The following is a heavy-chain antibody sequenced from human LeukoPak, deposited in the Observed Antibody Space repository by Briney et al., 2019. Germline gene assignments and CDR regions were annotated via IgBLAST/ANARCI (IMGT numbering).Heavy chain of an antibody. CDR1: GGSIISGSYY. Sequence: PSETLSLTCTVSGGSIISGSYYWSWIRQPAGKGLEWIGRISSSGNTNYNPSLQSRVTISIDTYKNQLSLKLSSVTAADTAVYYCARSPSAGWFDPWGQGTLVTVSS. CDR3: ARSPSAGWFDP. CDR2: ISSSGNT. V-gene: IGHV4-61*02. J-gene: IGHJ5*02.